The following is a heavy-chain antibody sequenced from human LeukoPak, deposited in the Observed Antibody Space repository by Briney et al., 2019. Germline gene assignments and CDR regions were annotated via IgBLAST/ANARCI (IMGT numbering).Heavy chain of an antibody. J-gene: IGHJ6*02. CDR2: INQDGSEE. CDR3: AREGITVALNYYGMDV. V-gene: IGHV3-7*01. Sequence: PGGSLRLSCTASGFTFNSYWMSWVRQAPGKGLEWVANINQDGSEEYYVDSVKGRFTFSRGNGKNSLYLQMNSLRAEDTAVYYCAREGITVALNYYGMDVWGQGTTVTVS. CDR1: GFTFNSYW. D-gene: IGHD6-19*01.